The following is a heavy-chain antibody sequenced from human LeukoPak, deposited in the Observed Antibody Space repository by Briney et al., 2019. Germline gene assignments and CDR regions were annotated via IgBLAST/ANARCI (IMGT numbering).Heavy chain of an antibody. CDR3: AKGFVTDSSGYYAVFAFDI. V-gene: IGHV3-23*01. CDR1: GFXFSTFA. J-gene: IGHJ3*02. D-gene: IGHD3-22*01. Sequence: GGSLRLSCAASGFXFSTFAMSWVRQAPGKGLEWASTISGSGGSTYYADSVKGRFTISRDNSKNTLYLQMNSLRAEDTAVYYCAKGFVTDSSGYYAVFAFDIWGQGTMVTVSS. CDR2: ISGSGGST.